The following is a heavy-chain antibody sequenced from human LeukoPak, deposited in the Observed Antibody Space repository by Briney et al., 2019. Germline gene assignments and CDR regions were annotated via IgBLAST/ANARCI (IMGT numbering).Heavy chain of an antibody. Sequence: GGSLGLSCAASGFTFSSYWMSWVRQAPGKGLEWVANIKQDGSEKYYVDSVKGRFTISRDNAKNSLYLQMNSLRAEDTAVYYCARAGYDFWSGYYMDVWGKGTTVTVSS. CDR2: IKQDGSEK. J-gene: IGHJ6*03. V-gene: IGHV3-7*01. D-gene: IGHD3-3*01. CDR3: ARAGYDFWSGYYMDV. CDR1: GFTFSSYW.